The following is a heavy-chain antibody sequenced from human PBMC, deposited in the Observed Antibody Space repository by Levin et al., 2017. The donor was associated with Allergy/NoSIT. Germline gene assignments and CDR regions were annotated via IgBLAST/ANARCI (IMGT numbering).Heavy chain of an antibody. J-gene: IGHJ4*02. Sequence: GESLKISCAASGFTFSSYAMSWVRQAPGKGLEWVSAISGSGGSTYYADSVKGRFTISRDNSKNTLYLQMNSLRAEDTAVYYCAKDARYSSGWSDPGYWGQGTLVTVSS. CDR3: AKDARYSSGWSDPGY. CDR2: ISGSGGST. D-gene: IGHD6-19*01. CDR1: GFTFSSYA. V-gene: IGHV3-23*01.